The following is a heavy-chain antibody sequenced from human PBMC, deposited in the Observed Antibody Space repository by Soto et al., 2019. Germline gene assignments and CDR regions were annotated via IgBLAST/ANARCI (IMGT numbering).Heavy chain of an antibody. CDR1: GYTFTSYG. CDR2: ISAYNGNT. V-gene: IGHV1-18*01. D-gene: IGHD2-2*01. CDR3: ARLLPDIVVVPAASEGDAFDI. Sequence: GASVRVSCKAPGYTFTSYGISWVRQAPGQGLEWMGWISAYNGNTNYAQKLQGRVTMTTDTSTSTAYMELRSLRSDDTAVYYCARLLPDIVVVPAASEGDAFDIWGQGTMVTVSS. J-gene: IGHJ3*02.